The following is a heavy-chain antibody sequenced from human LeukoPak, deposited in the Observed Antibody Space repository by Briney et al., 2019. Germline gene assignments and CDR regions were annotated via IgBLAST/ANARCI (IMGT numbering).Heavy chain of an antibody. CDR2: ISSNGGST. D-gene: IGHD2-15*01. V-gene: IGHV3-64*01. Sequence: GGSLRLSCAASGFTFSSYAMHWVRQAPGKRLEYVSAISSNGGSTYYANSVKGRFTISRDNSKNTLYLQMGSLRAEDMAVYYCARGSGLDYWGQGTLVTVSS. CDR1: GFTFSSYA. CDR3: ARGSGLDY. J-gene: IGHJ4*02.